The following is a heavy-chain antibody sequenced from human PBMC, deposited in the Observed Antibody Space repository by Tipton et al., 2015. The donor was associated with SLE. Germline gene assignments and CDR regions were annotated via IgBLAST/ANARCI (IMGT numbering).Heavy chain of an antibody. CDR1: GGSFSGYY. V-gene: IGHV4-34*01. CDR3: ARRHDTLDI. J-gene: IGHJ3*02. Sequence: TLSLSCAVYGGSFSGYYWSWIRQPPGKGLEWIGEINHSGSTNYNPSLKSRVTISVDTSKNQFSLKLSSVTAADTAVYYCARRHDTLDIWGQGTMVTVSS. CDR2: INHSGST.